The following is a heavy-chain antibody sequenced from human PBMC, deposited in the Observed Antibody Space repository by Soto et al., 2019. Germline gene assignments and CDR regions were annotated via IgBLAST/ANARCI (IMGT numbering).Heavy chain of an antibody. V-gene: IGHV3-30*18. D-gene: IGHD6-19*01. J-gene: IGHJ4*02. CDR3: AKDFGGWYGFLDY. CDR2: ISYDGSNK. Sequence: ASGKGLEWVAVISYDGSNKYYADSVKGRFTISRDNSKNTLYLQMNSLRAEDTAVYYCAKDFGGWYGFLDYWGQGTLVTVSS.